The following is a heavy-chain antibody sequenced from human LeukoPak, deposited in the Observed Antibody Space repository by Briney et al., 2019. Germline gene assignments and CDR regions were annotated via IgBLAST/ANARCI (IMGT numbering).Heavy chain of an antibody. CDR2: IYTSGST. Sequence: PSETLSLTCTVSGGSISSYYWSWIRQPAGKGLEWIGRIYTSGSTNYNPSLKSRVTMSVDTSKNQFSLNLTSVTAADTAVYYCARAMSIAARLQTIFDYWGQGTLVTVSS. CDR1: GGSISSYY. V-gene: IGHV4-4*07. CDR3: ARAMSIAARLQTIFDY. D-gene: IGHD6-6*01. J-gene: IGHJ4*02.